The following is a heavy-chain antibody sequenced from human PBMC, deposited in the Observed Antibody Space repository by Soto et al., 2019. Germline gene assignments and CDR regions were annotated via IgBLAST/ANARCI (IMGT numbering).Heavy chain of an antibody. CDR1: GDTFTSYG. Sequence: ASVKVSCKASGDTFTSYGISWVRQAPGQGLEWMGWISAYNGNTNYAQKLQGRVTMTTDTSTSTAYMELRSLRSDDTAVYYCAREGPHCTNGVCSSGYPNWGQGTLVTVSS. D-gene: IGHD2-8*01. V-gene: IGHV1-18*01. CDR3: AREGPHCTNGVCSSGYPN. J-gene: IGHJ4*02. CDR2: ISAYNGNT.